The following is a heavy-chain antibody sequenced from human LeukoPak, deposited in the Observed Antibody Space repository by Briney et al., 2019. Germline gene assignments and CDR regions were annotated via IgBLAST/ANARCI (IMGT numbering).Heavy chain of an antibody. J-gene: IGHJ4*02. CDR3: TTYYYGSGSYGDY. D-gene: IGHD3-10*01. Sequence: SETLSLTCAVYGGSFSGYYWSWIRQPPGKGLEWIGYIYYSGSTYYNPSLKSRVTISVDTSKNQFSLKLSSVTAADTAVYYCTTYYYGSGSYGDYWGQGTLVTVSS. CDR2: IYYSGST. V-gene: IGHV4-59*06. CDR1: GGSFSGYY.